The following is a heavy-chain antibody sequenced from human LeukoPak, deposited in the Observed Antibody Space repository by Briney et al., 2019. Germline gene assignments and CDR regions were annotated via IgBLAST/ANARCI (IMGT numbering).Heavy chain of an antibody. Sequence: SETLSLTCTVSGGSISSSSYYWGWIRQPPGKGLEWIGYIYYSGSTYYNPSLKSRVTISVDTSKNQFSLKLSSVTAADTAVYYCASSPRTWYFDYWGQGTLVTVSS. D-gene: IGHD3-16*01. V-gene: IGHV4-30-4*08. CDR2: IYYSGST. CDR1: GGSISSSSYY. J-gene: IGHJ4*02. CDR3: ASSPRTWYFDY.